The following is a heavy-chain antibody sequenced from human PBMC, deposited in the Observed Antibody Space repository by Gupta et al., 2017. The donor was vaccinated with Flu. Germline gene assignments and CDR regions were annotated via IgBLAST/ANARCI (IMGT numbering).Heavy chain of an antibody. D-gene: IGHD4-17*01. J-gene: IGHJ6*02. CDR3: ARSAVTRSQIYGMDV. Sequence: QVQLQESGPGLVKPSETLSLTCTVSGGSISSYYWSWIRQPPGKGLEWIGYIYYSGSTNYNPSLKSRVTISADTSKNQFSLKLSSVTAADTAVYYCARSAVTRSQIYGMDVWGQVTTVTVSS. CDR1: GGSISSYY. CDR2: IYYSGST. V-gene: IGHV4-59*08.